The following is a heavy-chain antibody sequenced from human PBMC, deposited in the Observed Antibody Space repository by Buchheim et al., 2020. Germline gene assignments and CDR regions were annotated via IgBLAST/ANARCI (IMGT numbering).Heavy chain of an antibody. D-gene: IGHD3-10*01. CDR2: IYYSGST. CDR1: GGSISSYY. V-gene: IGHV4-59*01. CDR3: ARVATMVQGLTPPKGVSYYYYGMDV. J-gene: IGHJ6*02. Sequence: QVQLQESGPGLVKPSETLSLTCTVSGGSISSYYWSWIRQPPGKGLEWIGYIYYSGSTNYNPSLKSRVTISVDTSKNQFSLKLSSVTAADTAVYYCARVATMVQGLTPPKGVSYYYYGMDVWGQGTT.